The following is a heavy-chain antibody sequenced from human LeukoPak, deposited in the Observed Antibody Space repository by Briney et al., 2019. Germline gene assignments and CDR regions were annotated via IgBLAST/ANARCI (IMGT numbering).Heavy chain of an antibody. J-gene: IGHJ4*02. CDR2: ISSGASAT. CDR3: ARANWGSRSHDFDY. Sequence: GSSLNISCTASESSFTSYWIGWVRPTGRQGVEWMGVISSGASATRYNPSFQRLATISADTSITTAYLQWSSLKASDTAMYYCARANWGSRSHDFDYWGQGTLVTVSS. D-gene: IGHD7-27*01. V-gene: IGHV5-51*01. CDR1: ESSFTSYW.